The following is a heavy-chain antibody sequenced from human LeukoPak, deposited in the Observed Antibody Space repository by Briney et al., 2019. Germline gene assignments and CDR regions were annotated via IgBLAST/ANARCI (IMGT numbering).Heavy chain of an antibody. CDR3: ARLVVSTWYHEVLLGRDY. J-gene: IGHJ4*02. CDR1: GGSISSRPYC. Sequence: PSETLSLTCTVSGGSISSRPYCWGWIRQPPGKGLEWLGSFFYSGSTNYKPSLKSRVTISVDTSKNQFSLKLSSVTAADTAVYYCARLVVSTWYHEVLLGRDYWGQGTLVTVSS. V-gene: IGHV4-39*01. CDR2: FFYSGST. D-gene: IGHD6-13*01.